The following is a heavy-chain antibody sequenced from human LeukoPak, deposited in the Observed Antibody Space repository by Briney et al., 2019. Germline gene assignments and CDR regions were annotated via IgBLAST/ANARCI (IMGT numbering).Heavy chain of an antibody. V-gene: IGHV5-51*01. D-gene: IGHD2-15*01. Sequence: GESLKISRKGSGYSFTSYWIGWVRQMPGKGLEWMGIIYPGDSDTRYSPSFQGQVTISADKSISTAYLQWSSLKASDTAMYYCARASDDCSGGSCYLFSPGYDPWGQGTLVTVSS. CDR1: GYSFTSYW. CDR3: ARASDDCSGGSCYLFSPGYDP. J-gene: IGHJ5*02. CDR2: IYPGDSDT.